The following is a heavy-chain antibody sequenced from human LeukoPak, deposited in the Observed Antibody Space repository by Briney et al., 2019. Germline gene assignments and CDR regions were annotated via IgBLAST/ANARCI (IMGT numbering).Heavy chain of an antibody. J-gene: IGHJ4*02. D-gene: IGHD3-16*01. CDR3: AKDGGNPL. CDR2: ISGSGGST. Sequence: GGSLRLSCAASGFTFSSYAMRWLREATGKGLEWVSAISGSGGSTYYADSVKGRFTISRDNSKNTLYLQMNSLRAEDTAVYYCAKDGGNPLWGQGTLVTVSS. V-gene: IGHV3-23*01. CDR1: GFTFSSYA.